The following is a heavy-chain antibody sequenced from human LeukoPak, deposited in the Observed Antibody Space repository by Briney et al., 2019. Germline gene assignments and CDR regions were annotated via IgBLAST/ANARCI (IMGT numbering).Heavy chain of an antibody. CDR2: IYYSGST. D-gene: IGHD3-16*02. CDR1: GGSISSSSYY. J-gene: IGHJ4*01. Sequence: SETLSLTCTVSGGSISSSSYYWGWIRQPPGKGLEWIGSIYYSGSTYYNPSLKSRVTISVDTSKNQFSLKLSSVTAADTAVYYCARHFLVPDSDPGELSLSPPYFDYWGQEPWSPSPQ. V-gene: IGHV4-39*01. CDR3: ARHFLVPDSDPGELSLSPPYFDY.